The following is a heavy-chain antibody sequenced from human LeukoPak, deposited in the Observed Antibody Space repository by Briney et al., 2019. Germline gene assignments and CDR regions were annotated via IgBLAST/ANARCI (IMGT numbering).Heavy chain of an antibody. CDR2: INPSGGST. D-gene: IGHD5-18*01. CDR1: GYTFTSYY. J-gene: IGHJ4*02. CDR3: ARGVHNYGNFDF. V-gene: IGHV1-46*01. Sequence: ASVKVSCKASGYTFTSYYMHWVRQAPGQGLEWMGVINPSGGSTNYAQKFQGRVTTTRDTSTSTVYMELRSLRSEDTAVYSCARGVHNYGNFDFWGQGTLVTVSS.